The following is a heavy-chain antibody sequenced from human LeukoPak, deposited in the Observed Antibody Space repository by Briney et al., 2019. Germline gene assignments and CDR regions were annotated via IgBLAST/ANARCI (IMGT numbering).Heavy chain of an antibody. CDR3: ARDGPTIFGVVITYWFDP. CDR2: ISAYNGNT. CDR1: GYTFTSYG. J-gene: IGHJ5*02. D-gene: IGHD3-3*01. V-gene: IGHV1-18*01. Sequence: ASVKVSCKASGYTFTSYGISWVRQAPGQGLEWMGWISAYNGNTNYAQKLQGRVTMTTDTSTSTAYMELRSLRSDDTAVYYCARDGPTIFGVVITYWFDPWGQGTLVTVSS.